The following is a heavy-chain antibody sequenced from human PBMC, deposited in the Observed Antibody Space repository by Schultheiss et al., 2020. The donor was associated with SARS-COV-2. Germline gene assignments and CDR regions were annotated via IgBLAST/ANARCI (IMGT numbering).Heavy chain of an antibody. Sequence: GSLRLSCTVSGDSISNYDWNWIRQPPGKGLEWIGDIYFSGSTNYNPSLNNRVAISLDTSKNRFSLNLTSVTAADTAVYYCARAGFKEVGAAFDYWGQGTLVTVSS. CDR2: IYFSGST. V-gene: IGHV4-59*01. CDR1: GDSISNYD. J-gene: IGHJ4*02. CDR3: ARAGFKEVGAAFDY. D-gene: IGHD1-26*01.